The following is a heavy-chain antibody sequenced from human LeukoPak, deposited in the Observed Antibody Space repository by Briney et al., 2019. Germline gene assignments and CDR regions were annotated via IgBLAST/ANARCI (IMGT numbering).Heavy chain of an antibody. D-gene: IGHD6-19*01. CDR2: IYYSGST. J-gene: IGHJ4*02. CDR1: GGSISSSSYY. CDR3: AREVAVAGTGGLDY. Sequence: SETLSLTCTVSGGSISSSSYYWGWIRQPPGKGLEWIGSIYYSGSTYYNPSLKSRVTISVDTTKNQFSLKLSSVTAADTAVYYCAREVAVAGTGGLDYWGQGTLVTVSS. V-gene: IGHV4-39*07.